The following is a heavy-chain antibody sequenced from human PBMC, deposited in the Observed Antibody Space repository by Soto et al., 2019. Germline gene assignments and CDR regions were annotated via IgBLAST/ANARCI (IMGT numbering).Heavy chain of an antibody. Sequence: PGGSLRLSCAASGFTFSRYAMGWVRQAPGKGLEWASVISGSGGNIHYADSVKGRFTISRDNSKNTLYLQMNSLRVEDTAVYNCATQDFRGTTGTTWGQGTLVTVSS. D-gene: IGHD1-1*01. CDR1: GFTFSRYA. CDR3: ATQDFRGTTGTT. J-gene: IGHJ4*02. V-gene: IGHV3-23*01. CDR2: ISGSGGNI.